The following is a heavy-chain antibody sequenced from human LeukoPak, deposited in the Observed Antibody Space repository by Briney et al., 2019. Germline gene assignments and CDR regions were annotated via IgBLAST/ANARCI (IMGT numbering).Heavy chain of an antibody. CDR3: ARGRAYYYDSSRFDP. Sequence: SEALSLTCAVYGGSFSGYYWSWIRQPPGKGLEWIGEINHSGSTNYNPSLKSRVTISVDTSKNQFSLKLSSVTAADTAVYYCARGRAYYYDSSRFDPWGQGTLVTVSS. D-gene: IGHD3-22*01. V-gene: IGHV4-34*01. J-gene: IGHJ5*02. CDR1: GGSFSGYY. CDR2: INHSGST.